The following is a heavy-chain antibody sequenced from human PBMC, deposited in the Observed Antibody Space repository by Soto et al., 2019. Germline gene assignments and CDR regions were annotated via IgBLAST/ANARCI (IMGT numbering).Heavy chain of an antibody. CDR3: ARDWVIAVAGTPFP. D-gene: IGHD6-19*01. CDR2: ISSSGSSI. V-gene: IGHV3-11*04. Sequence: GGSLRLSCAASGFTFSDYYMSWIRQAPGKGLVWVSYISSSGSSISYADSVKGRFTISRDNAKNTLYLQMNSLRAEDTAVYYCARDWVIAVAGTPFPWGQGTLVTVSS. J-gene: IGHJ5*02. CDR1: GFTFSDYY.